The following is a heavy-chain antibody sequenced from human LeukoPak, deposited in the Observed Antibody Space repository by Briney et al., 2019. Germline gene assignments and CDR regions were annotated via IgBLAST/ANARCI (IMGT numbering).Heavy chain of an antibody. CDR1: GYSLSSGYY. D-gene: IGHD3-10*01. CDR3: ARGPITMVRGVSLLAENYGMDV. CDR2: IYYSGST. Sequence: SETLSLTCAVSGYSLSSGYYWGWIRQPPGKGLEWIGSIYYSGSTYYNPSLKSRVTISVDTSKNQFSLKLSSVTAADTAVYYCARGPITMVRGVSLLAENYGMDVWGKGTTVTVSS. V-gene: IGHV4-38-2*01. J-gene: IGHJ6*04.